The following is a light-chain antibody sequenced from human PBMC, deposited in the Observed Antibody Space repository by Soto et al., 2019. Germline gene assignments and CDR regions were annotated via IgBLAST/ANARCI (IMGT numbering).Light chain of an antibody. CDR3: QQYNVWPLT. Sequence: EIVMTQSPATLSVSPGERATLSCRASQRVSSNLAWYQQKPGQTPKLLIYVASTRATGIPARFSGSGSGTEFTLTISSLQSEDFAGYYCQQYNVWPLTFGGGTKVEFK. J-gene: IGKJ4*01. CDR2: VAS. CDR1: QRVSSN. V-gene: IGKV3-15*01.